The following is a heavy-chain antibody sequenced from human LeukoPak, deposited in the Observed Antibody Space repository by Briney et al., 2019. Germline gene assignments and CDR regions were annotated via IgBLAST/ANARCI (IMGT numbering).Heavy chain of an antibody. D-gene: IGHD3-9*01. CDR3: ARGYFDWLSYYMDV. V-gene: IGHV4-61*02. CDR1: GGSISSGSYY. CDR2: MYTSGST. J-gene: IGHJ6*03. Sequence: SETLSLTCTVSGGSISSGSYYWSWIRQPAGKGLEWIGRMYTSGSTNYNPSLKSRVTISVDTSKNQFSLKLSSVTAADTAVYYCARGYFDWLSYYMDVWGKGTTVTISS.